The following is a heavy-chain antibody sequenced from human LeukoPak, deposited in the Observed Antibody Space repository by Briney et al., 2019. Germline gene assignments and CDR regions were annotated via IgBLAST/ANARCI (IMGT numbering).Heavy chain of an antibody. CDR1: GFTFDDYG. J-gene: IGHJ6*03. D-gene: IGHD2-2*01. V-gene: IGHV3-20*04. CDR3: ARSRYCSSTSCYHSCYCMDV. Sequence: GGSLRLSCAASGFTFDDYGMNWVRQAPGKGLEWGSGINWNGGSTGYADSVKVRFTISRDNAKSSLYLQVDSLRAEDTALYYCARSRYCSSTSCYHSCYCMDVWGKGTTVTVSS. CDR2: INWNGGST.